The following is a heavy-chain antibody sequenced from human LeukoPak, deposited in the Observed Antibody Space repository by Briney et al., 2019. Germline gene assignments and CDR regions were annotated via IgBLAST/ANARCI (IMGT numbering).Heavy chain of an antibody. J-gene: IGHJ4*02. CDR2: IYTSGST. CDR1: GGSISSGSYY. V-gene: IGHV4-61*02. CDR3: ARGLDY. Sequence: SETLSLTCTVSGGSISSGSYYWSWIRQPAGKGLEWIGRIYTSGSTNYNPSLKSRITRSVDKSKNQISLKLSSVTAADTAVYYCARGLDYWGQGTLVTVSS.